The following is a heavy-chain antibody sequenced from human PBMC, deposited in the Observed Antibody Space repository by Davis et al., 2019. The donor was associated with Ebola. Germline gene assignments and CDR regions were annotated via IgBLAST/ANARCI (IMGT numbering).Heavy chain of an antibody. CDR3: ARGRAVVVIWDY. V-gene: IGHV4-30-4*07. CDR1: GGSISSGGYS. CDR2: IYYSGST. D-gene: IGHD3-22*01. Sequence: MPSETLSLTCAVSGGSISSGGYSWSWIRQPPGKGLEWIGYIYYSGSTYYNPSLKSRVTISVDTSKNQFSLKLSSVTAADTAVYYCARGRAVVVIWDYWGQGTLVTVSS. J-gene: IGHJ4*02.